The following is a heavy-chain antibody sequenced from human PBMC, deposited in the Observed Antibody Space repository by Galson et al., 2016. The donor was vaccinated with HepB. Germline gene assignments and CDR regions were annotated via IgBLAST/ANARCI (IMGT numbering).Heavy chain of an antibody. J-gene: IGHJ4*02. D-gene: IGHD2-15*01. CDR3: ARGLGWTAY. Sequence: SETLSLTCAVFGGSLSGYDWTWIRQPPGKGLEWIGQINPGGNTNSNPSLKSRVTISLDTSKNQFSLKLSSVTAADTAVYYCARGLGWTAYWGQGTLVTVSS. V-gene: IGHV4-34*01. CDR2: INPGGNT. CDR1: GGSLSGYD.